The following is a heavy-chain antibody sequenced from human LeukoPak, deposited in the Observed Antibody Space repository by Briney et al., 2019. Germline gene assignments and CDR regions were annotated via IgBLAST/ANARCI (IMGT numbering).Heavy chain of an antibody. CDR3: ARGMGIAAAGTADFDY. Sequence: SETLSLTCAVYGGSFSGYYWSWIGQPPGKGLEWIGEINHSGSTNYNPSLKSRVTISVDTSKNQFSLKLSSVTAADTAVYYCARGMGIAAAGTADFDYWGQGTLVTVSS. CDR2: INHSGST. CDR1: GGSFSGYY. D-gene: IGHD6-13*01. V-gene: IGHV4-34*01. J-gene: IGHJ4*02.